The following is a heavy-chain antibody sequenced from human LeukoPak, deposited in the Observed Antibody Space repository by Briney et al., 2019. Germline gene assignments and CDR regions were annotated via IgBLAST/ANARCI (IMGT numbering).Heavy chain of an antibody. CDR3: AKHFQGHYFDY. J-gene: IGHJ4*02. V-gene: IGHV3-21*04. CDR2: ISSSSSYI. CDR1: GFTFSSYN. Sequence: KSGGSLRLSCAASGFTFSSYNINWVRQAPGKGLEWVSSISSSSSYIYYADSVKGRFTISRDNAKNSLYLQMNSLRAEDTAVYYCAKHFQGHYFDYWGQGTLVTVSS.